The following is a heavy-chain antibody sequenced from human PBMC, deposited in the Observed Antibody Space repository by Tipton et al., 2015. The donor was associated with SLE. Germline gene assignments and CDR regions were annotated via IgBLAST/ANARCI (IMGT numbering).Heavy chain of an antibody. V-gene: IGHV1-69*01. CDR1: GGTFSTYA. CDR3: YIAAVGTEEYWYFDL. J-gene: IGHJ2*01. CDR2: IIPIFGTA. D-gene: IGHD6-13*01. Sequence: QVQLVQSGAEVKKPGSSVKVSCKASGGTFSTYAISWVRQAPGQGLEWMGGIIPIFGTANYAQKFQGRVTITADESTSTAYMELSSLSSEDTAVYYCYIAAVGTEEYWYFDLWGRGTLVTVSS.